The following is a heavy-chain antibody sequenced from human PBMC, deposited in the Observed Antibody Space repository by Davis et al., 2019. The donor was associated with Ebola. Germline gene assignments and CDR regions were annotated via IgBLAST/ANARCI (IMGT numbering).Heavy chain of an antibody. V-gene: IGHV3-74*01. CDR3: ARTQGPYSSGWYDWFDP. J-gene: IGHJ5*02. CDR2: INSDGSST. Sequence: GESLKISCAASGFTFSSYWMHWVRQAPGTGLVWVSRINSDGSSTRYADSGKGRFTISRDNAKNTLYLQMNSLRAEDTAVYYCARTQGPYSSGWYDWFDPWGQGTLVTVSS. D-gene: IGHD6-19*01. CDR1: GFTFSSYW.